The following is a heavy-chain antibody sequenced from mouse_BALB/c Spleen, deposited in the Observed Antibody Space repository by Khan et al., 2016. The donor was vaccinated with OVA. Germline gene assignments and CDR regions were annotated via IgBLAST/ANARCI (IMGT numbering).Heavy chain of an antibody. J-gene: IGHJ4*01. CDR2: ISYSGST. CDR1: GYSITSDYA. D-gene: IGHD2-3*01. V-gene: IGHV3-2*02. CDR3: ARDGSRYNYAMDY. Sequence: EVQLQESGPGLVKPSHSLSLTCTVTGYSITSDYAWNWIRQFPGNKLEWMGYISYSGSTNYNPSLKSRISITRDTSKNQFFLQLNSVTTEDTATYYCARDGSRYNYAMDYWGQGTSVTVSS.